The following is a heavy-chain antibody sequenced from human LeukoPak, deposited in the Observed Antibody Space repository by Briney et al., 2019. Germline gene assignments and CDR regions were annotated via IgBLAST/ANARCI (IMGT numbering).Heavy chain of an antibody. J-gene: IGHJ3*02. V-gene: IGHV3-53*01. Sequence: GGSLRLSCAASGFTVSSNYMSWVRQAPGKGLEWVSVIYSGGSTYYADSVKGRFTISRDNSKNTLYLQMNSLRAEDTAVYYCARGLTFGGVIADAFDIWGQGTMVTVSS. CDR3: ARGLTFGGVIADAFDI. D-gene: IGHD3-16*02. CDR1: GFTVSSNY. CDR2: IYSGGST.